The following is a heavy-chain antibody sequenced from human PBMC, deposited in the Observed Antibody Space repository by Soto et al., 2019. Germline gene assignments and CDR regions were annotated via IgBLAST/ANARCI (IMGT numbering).Heavy chain of an antibody. CDR3: ATLTKYDILTGFYPC. D-gene: IGHD3-9*01. CDR2: IYSDGST. CDR1: GFTFSGYA. J-gene: IGHJ4*02. Sequence: PGGSLRLSCAASGFTFSGYAMSWVRQAPGKGLEWVSVIYSDGSTYYADSVKGRFIISRDNSNNTLYFQMNSLRAEDTAVYYCATLTKYDILTGFYPCWGQGTLVTVSS. V-gene: IGHV3-66*01.